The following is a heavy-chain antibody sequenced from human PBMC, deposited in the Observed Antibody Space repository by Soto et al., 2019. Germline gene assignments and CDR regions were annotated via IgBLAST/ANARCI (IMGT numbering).Heavy chain of an antibody. D-gene: IGHD6-6*01. CDR2: ISSSSSYI. CDR3: ARESSSSLSSYYYYYMDV. V-gene: IGHV3-21*01. Sequence: EVQLVESGGGLVKPGGSLRLSCAASGFTFSSYSMNWVRQAPGKGLEWVSSISSSSSYIYYADSVKGRFTISRDNAKNSMYLQMNSLRTEDTAVYYCARESSSSLSSYYYYYMDVWGKGTTVTVSS. CDR1: GFTFSSYS. J-gene: IGHJ6*03.